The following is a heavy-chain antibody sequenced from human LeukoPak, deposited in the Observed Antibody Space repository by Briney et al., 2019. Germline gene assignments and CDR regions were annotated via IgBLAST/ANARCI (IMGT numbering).Heavy chain of an antibody. Sequence: QPGGSLRLSCAASGFTFSLYAVNWVRQAPGKGLEWISYINDDSSDIHYAGSVRGRFTISRDDARKTLYLQLSSLRVEDTAVYYCARDTFQPGLIDSWGQGTLVTVSS. D-gene: IGHD2-2*01. CDR3: ARDTFQPGLIDS. CDR2: INDDSSDI. V-gene: IGHV3-48*04. J-gene: IGHJ4*02. CDR1: GFTFSLYA.